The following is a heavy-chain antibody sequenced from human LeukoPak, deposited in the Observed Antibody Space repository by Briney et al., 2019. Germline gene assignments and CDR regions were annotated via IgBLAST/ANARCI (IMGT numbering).Heavy chain of an antibody. J-gene: IGHJ3*02. CDR3: ARDSGGGYGDYEGAFDI. V-gene: IGHV4-59*01. D-gene: IGHD4-17*01. Sequence: SETLSLTCTVSGGSISSYYWSWIRQPPGKGLEWIGYIYYSGSTNYNPSLKSRVTISVDTSKNQFSLKLSSVTAADTAVYYCARDSGGGYGDYEGAFDIWGQGTMVTVSS. CDR1: GGSISSYY. CDR2: IYYSGST.